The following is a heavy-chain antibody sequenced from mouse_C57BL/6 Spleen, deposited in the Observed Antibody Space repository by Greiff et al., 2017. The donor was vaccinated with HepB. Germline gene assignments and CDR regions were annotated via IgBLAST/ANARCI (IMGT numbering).Heavy chain of an antibody. CDR1: GFTFSSYA. CDR3: TRVYYDYDSHAMDY. CDR2: ISSGGDYI. Sequence: EVMLVESGEGLVKPGGSLKLSCAASGFTFSSYAMSWVRQTPEKRLEWVAYISSGGDYIYYADTVKGRFTISRDNARNTLYLQMSSLKSKDTAMYYCTRVYYDYDSHAMDYWGQGTSVTVSS. V-gene: IGHV5-9-1*02. J-gene: IGHJ4*01. D-gene: IGHD2-4*01.